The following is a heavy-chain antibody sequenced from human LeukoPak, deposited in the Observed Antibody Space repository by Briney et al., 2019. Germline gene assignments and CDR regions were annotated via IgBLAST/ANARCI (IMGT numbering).Heavy chain of an antibody. CDR2: MNPNSGNT. CDR1: GYTFTSYD. J-gene: IGHJ5*02. CDR3: ARDEDVLRYFDWLGGPQGCWFDP. D-gene: IGHD3-9*01. V-gene: IGHV1-8*01. Sequence: GASVKVSCKASGYTFTSYDINWVRQATGQGLEWMGWMNPNSGNTGYAQKFQGRVTMTRNTSISTAYMELSSLKSEDTAVYYCARDEDVLRYFDWLGGPQGCWFDPWGQGTLVTVSS.